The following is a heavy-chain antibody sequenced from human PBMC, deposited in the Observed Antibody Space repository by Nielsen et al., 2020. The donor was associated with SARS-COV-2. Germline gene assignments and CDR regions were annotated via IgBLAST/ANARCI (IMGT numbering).Heavy chain of an antibody. J-gene: IGHJ4*02. V-gene: IGHV3-23*03. Sequence: GESLKISCAASGFTFSSYAMSWVRQAPGKGLEWVSVIYSGGSSTYYADSVKGRFTISRDNSKNTLYLQMNSLRAEDTAVYYCAKGDTTAGWGQGTLVTVSS. CDR1: GFTFSSYA. D-gene: IGHD1-14*01. CDR2: IYSGGSST. CDR3: AKGDTTAG.